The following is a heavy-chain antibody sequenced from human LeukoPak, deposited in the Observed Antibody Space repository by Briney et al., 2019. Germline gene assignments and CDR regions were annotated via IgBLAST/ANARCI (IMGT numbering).Heavy chain of an antibody. CDR3: AGVGDHFHWYLDL. V-gene: IGHV3-53*01. CDR2: LYSGSDT. CDR1: GFTVSTNY. Sequence: QAGGSLRLSCAASGFTVSTNYMNWVRQAPGKGLEWVSILYSGSDTYYADSVKGRFTISRDSSKNILSLQMNNLRAEDTAVYYCAGVGDHFHWYLDLWGRGTLVTVSS. J-gene: IGHJ2*01. D-gene: IGHD3-10*01.